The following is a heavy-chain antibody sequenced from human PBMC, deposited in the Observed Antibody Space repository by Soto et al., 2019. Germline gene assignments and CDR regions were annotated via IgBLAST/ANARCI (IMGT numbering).Heavy chain of an antibody. CDR2: IYPGDSDT. D-gene: IGHD6-13*01. V-gene: IGHV5-51*01. CDR1: GYSFTSYW. Sequence: LKISCKGSGYSFTSYWIGWVRQMPGKGLEWMGIIYPGDSDTRYSPSFQGQVTISADKSISTAYLQWSSLKASDTAMYYCARHLSPYLAAAGPHDAFDIWGQGTMVTVSS. J-gene: IGHJ3*02. CDR3: ARHLSPYLAAAGPHDAFDI.